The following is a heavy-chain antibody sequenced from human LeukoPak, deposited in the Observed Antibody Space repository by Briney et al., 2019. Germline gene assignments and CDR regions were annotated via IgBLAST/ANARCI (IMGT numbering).Heavy chain of an antibody. Sequence: ASVKVSCKASGYTFTGYYMNWVRQAPGQGLEWMGWISAYNGNTNYAQKLQGRVTMTTDTSTSTAYMELRSLRSDDTAVYYCARKVGSGWWYNWFDPWGQGTLVTVSS. J-gene: IGHJ5*02. V-gene: IGHV1-18*04. D-gene: IGHD6-19*01. CDR2: ISAYNGNT. CDR1: GYTFTGYY. CDR3: ARKVGSGWWYNWFDP.